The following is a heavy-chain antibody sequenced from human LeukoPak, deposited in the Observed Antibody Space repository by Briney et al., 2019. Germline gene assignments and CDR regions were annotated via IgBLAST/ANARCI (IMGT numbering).Heavy chain of an antibody. Sequence: GASVKVSSTTSGYTFTAYYMHCVRHTPGQGLEWMGWINPNSGGTNYAQKFQGRVTMTRDTSISTAYMELSRLRSDDTAVYYCARGNTHYLDYWGQGTLVTVSS. J-gene: IGHJ4*02. CDR3: ARGNTHYLDY. CDR2: INPNSGGT. D-gene: IGHD4-11*01. CDR1: GYTFTAYY. V-gene: IGHV1-2*02.